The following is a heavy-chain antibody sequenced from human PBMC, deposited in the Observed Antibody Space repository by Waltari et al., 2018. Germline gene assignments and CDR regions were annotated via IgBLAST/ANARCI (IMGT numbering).Heavy chain of an antibody. CDR1: GFSFSSYW. J-gene: IGHJ4*02. D-gene: IGHD4-17*01. CDR2: INSDGSKI. Sequence: EVQLAESGGGLVQPGGSLRLSCAVSGFSFSSYWMYWVRQSPGKGLVGDAQINSDGSKIDYADSVKGRFTISRDNTKNTLYLEMNSLRAEDTAVYYCARDPSFGDFEAYFDYWGQGTLVTVSS. V-gene: IGHV3-74*01. CDR3: ARDPSFGDFEAYFDY.